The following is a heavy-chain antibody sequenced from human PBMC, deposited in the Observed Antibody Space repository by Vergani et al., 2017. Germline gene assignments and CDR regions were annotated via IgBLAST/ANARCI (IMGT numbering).Heavy chain of an antibody. Sequence: QVQLQQLGAGLLKPSEILSLICAVYCGSLSGYYWSWIRQPPGKGLEWIGEINHSGSTNYNPSVKSRVTISVDTSRNQFSLLSSVTAADTAVYYCARGARRCTSTSCYRVWYFDLWGRGVLVTVSS. CDR3: ARGARRCTSTSCYRVWYFDL. D-gene: IGHD2-2*02. J-gene: IGHJ2*01. CDR1: CGSLSGYY. CDR2: INHSGST. V-gene: IGHV4-34*01.